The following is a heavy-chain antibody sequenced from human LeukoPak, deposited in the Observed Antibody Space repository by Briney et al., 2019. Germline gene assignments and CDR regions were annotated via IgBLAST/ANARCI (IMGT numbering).Heavy chain of an antibody. V-gene: IGHV1-8*03. CDR1: GYTFTSDD. CDR2: MNPNSCNT. CDR3: ARVHRRCSSTSCYRAAWFDP. J-gene: IGHJ5*02. Sequence: ASVKVSCKASGYTFTSDDINWVRQATGQGLDWMGWMNPNSCNTGHAQKFQGRVTLTRNTSISTAYMEMSSLRSEDTAVYYCARVHRRCSSTSCYRAAWFDPWGQGTLVTVSS. D-gene: IGHD2-2*02.